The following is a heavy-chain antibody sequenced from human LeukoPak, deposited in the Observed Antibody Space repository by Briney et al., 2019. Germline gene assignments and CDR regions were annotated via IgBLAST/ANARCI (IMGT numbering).Heavy chain of an antibody. D-gene: IGHD4-23*01. Sequence: ASVKVSCKASGYTFTSYGISWVRQAPGQGLEWMGWISAYNGNTNYAQKLQGRVTMTTDTSTSTAYMELRSLRSDDTAVYYCARVSAVVTGTESFDYWGQGTLVTVSS. CDR1: GYTFTSYG. CDR2: ISAYNGNT. V-gene: IGHV1-18*01. CDR3: ARVSAVVTGTESFDY. J-gene: IGHJ4*02.